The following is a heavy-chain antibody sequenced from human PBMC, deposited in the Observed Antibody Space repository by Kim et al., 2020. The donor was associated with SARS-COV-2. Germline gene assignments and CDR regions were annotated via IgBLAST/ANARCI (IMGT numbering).Heavy chain of an antibody. CDR3: ASDRDWAFDY. CDR1: GFIFSTYS. D-gene: IGHD3-9*01. V-gene: IGHV3-48*02. J-gene: IGHJ4*02. CDR2: IGSDGNAI. Sequence: GGSLRLSCAASGFIFSTYSMNWVRQAPGKGLEWVSYIGSDGNAIHYADSVKGRFTISRDNGKKSLYLQMNSLRDEDTGVYYCASDRDWAFDYWGQGTLVT.